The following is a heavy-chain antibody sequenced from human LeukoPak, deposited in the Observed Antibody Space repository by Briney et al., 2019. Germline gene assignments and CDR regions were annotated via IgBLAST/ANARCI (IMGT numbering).Heavy chain of an antibody. Sequence: GASVKVSCKASGYTFINYYMHWVRQAPGQGLEWMGIINPSGGSTRYAQKFQGRVTMTRDTSTSTVYMDLSSLRSEDTAVYHCARSYSGSYYAESGVDYWGQGTLVTVSS. CDR1: GYTFINYY. J-gene: IGHJ4*02. CDR2: INPSGGST. CDR3: ARSYSGSYYAESGVDY. D-gene: IGHD1-26*01. V-gene: IGHV1-46*01.